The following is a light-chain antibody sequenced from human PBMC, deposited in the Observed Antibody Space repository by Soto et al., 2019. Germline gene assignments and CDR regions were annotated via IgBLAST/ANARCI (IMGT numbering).Light chain of an antibody. CDR3: SSYRGSSTPCVV. Sequence: QSALTQPASVSGSPGQSITISCTGTSSDVGAFNYVSWYQQHPGKAPKLMIYEVSNRPSGVSNRFSGSKSGNTASLTISGLQAEDEADYYCSSYRGSSTPCVVFGGGTKLTVL. CDR1: SSDVGAFNY. V-gene: IGLV2-14*01. CDR2: EVS. J-gene: IGLJ2*01.